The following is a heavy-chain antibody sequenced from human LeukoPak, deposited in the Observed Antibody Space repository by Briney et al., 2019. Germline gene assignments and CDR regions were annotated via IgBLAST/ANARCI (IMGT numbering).Heavy chain of an antibody. D-gene: IGHD3-22*01. CDR1: GGSISSGGYF. CDR3: ASVSYDTSLQH. CDR2: IYYSEST. Sequence: SQTLSLTCTVSGGSISSGGYFWSWIRQHPGKGLEWIGYIYYSESTYYNPSLKGRVTISADTSKNQFSLRLSSVTAADTAIYYCASVSYDTSLQHWGQGTLVTVSS. J-gene: IGHJ1*01. V-gene: IGHV4-31*03.